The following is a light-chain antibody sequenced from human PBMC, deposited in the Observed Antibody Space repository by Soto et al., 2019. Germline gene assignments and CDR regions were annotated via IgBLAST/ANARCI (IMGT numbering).Light chain of an antibody. J-gene: IGKJ5*01. Sequence: EIVLTQSPGTLSLSPGERATLSCRASQSVSSSYLAWYQQKPGQAPRLLIYGASSRATGIPDRFSGSGSGTDFTLTISRLEPEDFAVYYCQQYGSSPPMTFGQGTRLKIK. CDR2: GAS. CDR3: QQYGSSPPMT. CDR1: QSVSSSY. V-gene: IGKV3-20*01.